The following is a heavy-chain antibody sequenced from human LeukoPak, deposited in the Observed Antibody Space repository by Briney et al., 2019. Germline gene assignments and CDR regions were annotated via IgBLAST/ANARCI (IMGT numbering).Heavy chain of an antibody. CDR1: GFTFSSSA. CDR2: ISGSGGST. J-gene: IGHJ4*02. CDR3: AKETGYSYGPTFDY. D-gene: IGHD5-18*01. Sequence: GGSLRLSCAASGFTFSSSAMSWVRQAPGKGLEWVSAISGSGGSTYYADSVKGRFTISRDNSKNTPYLQMNSLRAEDTAVYYCAKETGYSYGPTFDYRGQGTLVTVSS. V-gene: IGHV3-23*01.